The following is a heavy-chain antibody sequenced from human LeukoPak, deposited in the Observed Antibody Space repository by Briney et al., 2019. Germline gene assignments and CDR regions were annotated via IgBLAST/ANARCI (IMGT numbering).Heavy chain of an antibody. CDR1: GFTFSSYG. Sequence: PGGSLRLSCAASGFTFSSYGMHWVRQAPGKGLEWVAVIWYDGSNKYYADSVKGRFTISRDNSKNTLYLQMNSLRAEDTAVYYCAKDEQLERRWYYYYYYMDVWGKGTTVTVSS. J-gene: IGHJ6*03. CDR3: AKDEQLERRWYYYYYYMDV. CDR2: IWYDGSNK. D-gene: IGHD1-1*01. V-gene: IGHV3-30*02.